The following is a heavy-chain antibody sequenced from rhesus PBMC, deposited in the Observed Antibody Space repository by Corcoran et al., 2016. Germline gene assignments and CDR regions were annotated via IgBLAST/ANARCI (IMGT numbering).Heavy chain of an antibody. CDR2: ISYSWST. CDR1: GGSISSSYYY. CDR3: ARYSNYVY. Sequence: QVQLQESGPGLVKPSETLSLTCAVPGGSISSSYYYWSWIRQAPGKGLGWIGYISYSWSTRYNPSLKRRVTISRDTSKNQFSLKLSSVTAADTAVYYCARYSNYVYWGQGVLVTVSS. D-gene: IGHD4-23*01. J-gene: IGHJ4*01. V-gene: IGHV4-122*02.